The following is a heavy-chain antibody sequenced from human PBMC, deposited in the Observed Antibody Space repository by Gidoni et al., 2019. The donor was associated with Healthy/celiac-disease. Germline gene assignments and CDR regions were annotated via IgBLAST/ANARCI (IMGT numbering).Heavy chain of an antibody. J-gene: IGHJ4*02. CDR3: ATGQEETYYYDSSGYYYRD. CDR1: GYTLTELS. D-gene: IGHD3-22*01. V-gene: IGHV1-24*01. CDR2: FDPEAGAT. Sequence: QVQLVQSGAEVKKPGASVKVSCKVSGYTLTELSMHWVRQAPGKGVEWMGGFDPEAGATTYAQKFQGRVTMTEDASTDTAYMELSSLRSEDTSVYYCATGQEETYYYDSSGYYYRDWGQGTLVTVSS.